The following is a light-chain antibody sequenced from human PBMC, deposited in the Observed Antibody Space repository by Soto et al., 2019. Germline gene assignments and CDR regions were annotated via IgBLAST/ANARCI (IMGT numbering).Light chain of an antibody. CDR1: QSISVW. V-gene: IGKV1-5*03. J-gene: IGKJ1*01. CDR2: KAS. CDR3: QYYYNYSWT. Sequence: DIQLTQSPSTLSASVGDRVTITCRASQSISVWLTWYQQKPGKAPKFLIYKASNLESGVPSRFSGSGSGTEFTLTISSLQPDDFATYHCQYYYNYSWTFGQGTKVEIK.